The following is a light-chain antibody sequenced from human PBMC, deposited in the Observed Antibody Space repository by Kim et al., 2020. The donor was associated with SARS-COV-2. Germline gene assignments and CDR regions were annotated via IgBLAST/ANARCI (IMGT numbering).Light chain of an antibody. CDR2: DIN. Sequence: PGGTLTLTGGSSTGAVTIGHFPSWFQRKPGQAPRTLIFDINKKESWTPARFSGSLLGDKAALTLSGAQPEDEADYYCLLFYSGVRVFGGGTQLTVL. J-gene: IGLJ3*02. CDR1: TGAVTIGHF. CDR3: LLFYSGVRV. V-gene: IGLV7-46*01.